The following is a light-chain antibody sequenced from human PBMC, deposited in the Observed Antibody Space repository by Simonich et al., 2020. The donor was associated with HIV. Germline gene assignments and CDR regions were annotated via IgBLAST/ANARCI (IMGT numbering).Light chain of an antibody. Sequence: DIVMTQSPDSLAVSLGERAAINCKSSQSVLSTSNNKNYLAWYQQKPGPPPKLLIYWASTRESGVPDRFSGSGSGTDFTLTISNLQAEDVAVYYCQQYYSTPPAFGGGTKVEIK. CDR3: QQYYSTPPA. CDR1: QSVLSTSNNKNY. V-gene: IGKV4-1*01. CDR2: WAS. J-gene: IGKJ4*01.